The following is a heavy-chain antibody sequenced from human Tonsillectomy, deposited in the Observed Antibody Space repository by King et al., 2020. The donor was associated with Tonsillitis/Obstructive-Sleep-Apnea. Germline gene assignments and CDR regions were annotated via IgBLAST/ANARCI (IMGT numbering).Heavy chain of an antibody. V-gene: IGHV3-30*04. J-gene: IGHJ4*02. CDR2: ILYDGNNK. CDR1: GFTFSTYA. D-gene: IGHD3-22*01. Sequence: VQLVESGGGVVQPGRSLRLSCAASGFTFSTYAMYWVRQAPGKGLEWVALILYDGNNKFYADSVKGRFTISRDNSKNTLYLQMNSLRPEDTAVYYCAQHRGSMIVVAPAFNFWGQGTLVTVSS. CDR3: AQHRGSMIVVAPAFNF.